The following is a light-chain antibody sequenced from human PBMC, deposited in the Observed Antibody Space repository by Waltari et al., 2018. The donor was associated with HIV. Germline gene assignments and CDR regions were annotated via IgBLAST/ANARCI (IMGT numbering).Light chain of an antibody. CDR3: STWDDRLSIPV. V-gene: IGLV1-44*01. J-gene: IGLJ3*02. Sequence: QSALVQPPSLSVTPGQRVTISCSGSISNIGINPVNWYRRVPGAAPKLLIYNADQRPSGVPDRFSASKSGTSASLAISGLQSEDEADYFCSTWDDRLSIPVFGGGTFLTV. CDR1: ISNIGINP. CDR2: NAD.